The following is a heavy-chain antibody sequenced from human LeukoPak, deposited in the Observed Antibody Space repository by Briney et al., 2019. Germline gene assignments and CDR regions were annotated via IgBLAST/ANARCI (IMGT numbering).Heavy chain of an antibody. CDR1: GFTFSSYW. D-gene: IGHD1-26*01. J-gene: IGHJ3*02. CDR3: ARVTKGSAYDI. CDR2: IKQDGSEK. Sequence: PGGSLRLSCAASGFTFSSYWMSWVRQAPGKGLEWVANIKQDGSEKYYVDSVKGRFTSSRDNAKNSLYLQMNSLRAEDTAVYYCARVTKGSAYDIWGQRTMVNVSS. V-gene: IGHV3-7*01.